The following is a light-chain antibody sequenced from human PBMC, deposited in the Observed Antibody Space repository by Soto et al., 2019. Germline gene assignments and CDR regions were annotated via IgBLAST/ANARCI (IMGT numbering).Light chain of an antibody. CDR2: SNN. CDR1: SSNFGSNS. J-gene: IGLJ1*01. Sequence: QSVLTQPPSASGTPGQRVTISCSGSSSNFGSNSVNWYQQLPGAAPKLLIYSNNQRPSGVPDRFSGSKSGTSASLAISGPQSEDEADYYCAAWDDSLNGREVFGTGTKVTVL. CDR3: AAWDDSLNGREV. V-gene: IGLV1-44*01.